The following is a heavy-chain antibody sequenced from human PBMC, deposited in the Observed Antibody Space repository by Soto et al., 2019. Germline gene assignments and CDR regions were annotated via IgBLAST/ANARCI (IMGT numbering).Heavy chain of an antibody. J-gene: IGHJ5*02. CDR2: IYYSGST. CDR1: GGSISSGGYY. V-gene: IGHV4-31*03. D-gene: IGHD2-2*01. CDR3: ARNIVVVPAAMRWFDP. Sequence: QVQLQESGPGLVKPSQTLSLTCTVSGGSISSGGYYWSWIRQHPGKGLERIGYIYYSGSTYYNPSLKSRVTISVDTSKNQFSLKLSSVTAADTAVYYCARNIVVVPAAMRWFDPWGQGTLVTVSS.